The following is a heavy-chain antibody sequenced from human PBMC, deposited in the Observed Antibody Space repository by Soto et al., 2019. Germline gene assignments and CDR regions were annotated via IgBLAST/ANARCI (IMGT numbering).Heavy chain of an antibody. CDR2: VYYSGYT. Sequence: SETLSLTCTVSGGSISSSDYYWGWIRQPPGKGLEWIGVVYYSGYTYYNPSLKSRLTISVDTSKNQFSLNLSSATAADTAVYFLVRQRLRATDYPGQGTLVTVSS. CDR1: GGSISSSDYY. CDR3: VRQRLRATDY. D-gene: IGHD6-25*01. V-gene: IGHV4-39*01. J-gene: IGHJ4*02.